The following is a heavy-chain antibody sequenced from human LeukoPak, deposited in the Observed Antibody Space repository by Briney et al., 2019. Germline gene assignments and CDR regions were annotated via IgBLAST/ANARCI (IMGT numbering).Heavy chain of an antibody. D-gene: IGHD1-14*01. CDR2: IYYSGST. V-gene: IGHV4-31*11. J-gene: IGHJ4*02. CDR3: ARIPNQSKYSVGDY. CDR1: GGALMSNGW. Sequence: PSGTLSLTCAVSGGALMSNGWWNWVRQHPGKGLEWIGYIYYSGSTYYNPSLKSRVTISVDTSKNQFSLKLSSVTAADTAVYYCARIPNQSKYSVGDYWGQGTLVTVSS.